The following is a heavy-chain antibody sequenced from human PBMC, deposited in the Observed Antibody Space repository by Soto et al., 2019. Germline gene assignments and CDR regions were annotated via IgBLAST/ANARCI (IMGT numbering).Heavy chain of an antibody. V-gene: IGHV4-59*12. CDR1: GASISGSY. Sequence: PSETLSLTCAVSGASISGSYWSWTRQPPGKGLEWIGYLSYSGTTHYYPSLRSRVTISRDTSNLQFSLKLSSVTAADTALYYCARGNQLPTYYYYGMDVWGQGTTVTVSS. D-gene: IGHD2-2*01. CDR3: ARGNQLPTYYYYGMDV. CDR2: LSYSGTT. J-gene: IGHJ6*02.